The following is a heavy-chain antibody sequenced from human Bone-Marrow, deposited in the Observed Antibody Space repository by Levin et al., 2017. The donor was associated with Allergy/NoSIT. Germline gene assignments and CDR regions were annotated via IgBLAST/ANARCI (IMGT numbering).Heavy chain of an antibody. J-gene: IGHJ4*02. D-gene: IGHD2-15*01. CDR1: GFTFIGYY. V-gene: IGHV1-2*02. CDR3: AKDGGTSTPDY. CDR2: INPNSGRP. Sequence: ASVKVSCKTSGFTFIGYYIHWVRQAPGQGLQWMGWINPNSGRPYYAQNFRGRVTITRDTSIDTAYLEVSSLRSDDTAIYYCAKDGGTSTPDYWGQGTLVTVSS.